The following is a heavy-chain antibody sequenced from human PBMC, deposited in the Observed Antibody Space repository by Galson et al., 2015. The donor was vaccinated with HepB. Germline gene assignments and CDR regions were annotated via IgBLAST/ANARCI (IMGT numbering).Heavy chain of an antibody. Sequence: SLRLSCAASGFIFNDYGMHWVRQAPGKGLEWVAVISYDGSKEFYANSVKGRFTISRDNSKNTLDLQMNSLRGEDTAVYYCAKDPETYHYDRTGYYYYYGMGVWGQGTTVTVSS. V-gene: IGHV3-30*18. D-gene: IGHD3-22*01. CDR3: AKDPETYHYDRTGYYYYYGMGV. CDR2: ISYDGSKE. J-gene: IGHJ6*02. CDR1: GFIFNDYG.